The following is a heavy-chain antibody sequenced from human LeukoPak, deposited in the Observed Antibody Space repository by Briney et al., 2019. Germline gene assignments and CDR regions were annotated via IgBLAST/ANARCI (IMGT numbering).Heavy chain of an antibody. D-gene: IGHD4-17*01. Sequence: GGSLRLSCAASGFTFSSYAVSWVRQAPGKGLEWVSGISSSAGNTNYADSVKGRFTISRDNSKNTLYLQMNSLRVEDTAVYYCAKAQLRVTTGIDNWGQGTLVTVSS. V-gene: IGHV3-23*01. CDR3: AKAQLRVTTGIDN. CDR2: ISSSAGNT. CDR1: GFTFSSYA. J-gene: IGHJ4*02.